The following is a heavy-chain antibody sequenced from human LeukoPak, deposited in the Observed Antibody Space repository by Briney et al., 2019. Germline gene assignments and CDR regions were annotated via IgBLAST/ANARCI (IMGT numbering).Heavy chain of an antibody. CDR3: ARDRNRMITARSY. CDR2: ISSSSSTI. V-gene: IGHV3-48*04. CDR1: GFTFSSYS. J-gene: IGHJ4*02. D-gene: IGHD1-14*01. Sequence: GGSLRLSCAASGFTFSSYSMNWVRQAPGKGLEWVSYISSSSSTIYYADSVKGRFTISRDNAKNSLYLQMNSLRAEDTAVYYCARDRNRMITARSYWGQGTLVTVSS.